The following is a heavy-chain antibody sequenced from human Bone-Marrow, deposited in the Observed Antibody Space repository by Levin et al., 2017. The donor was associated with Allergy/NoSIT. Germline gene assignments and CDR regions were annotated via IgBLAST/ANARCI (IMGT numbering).Heavy chain of an antibody. CDR2: FYHNGYT. CDR3: ANIRSPKDPVIDF. J-gene: IGHJ4*02. CDR1: GGPTSSGDYS. V-gene: IGHV4-30-2*01. D-gene: IGHD3-16*02. Sequence: SETLSLTCSFSGGPTSSGDYSWTWIRQPPGKGLEWIGYFYHNGYTYYNPSLRSRVTISEDRSNNQFSLKLTSVTAADTAVYYCANIRSPKDPVIDFWGQGILVTVSS.